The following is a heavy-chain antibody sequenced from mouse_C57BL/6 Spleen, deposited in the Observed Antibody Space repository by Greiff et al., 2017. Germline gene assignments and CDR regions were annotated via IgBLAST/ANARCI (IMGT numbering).Heavy chain of an antibody. V-gene: IGHV1-54*01. CDR1: GYAFPNYL. D-gene: IGHD3-3*01. J-gene: IGHJ4*01. CDR3: ARRGTGAMDY. Sequence: QVQLQQSGAELVRPGTSVKVSCKASGYAFPNYLIEWVKQRPGQGLEWIGVINPGSGGTHYNEKFKGKATLTADKSSSTAYMQLISLTSEDSAVYFCARRGTGAMDYWGQGTSVTVSS. CDR2: INPGSGGT.